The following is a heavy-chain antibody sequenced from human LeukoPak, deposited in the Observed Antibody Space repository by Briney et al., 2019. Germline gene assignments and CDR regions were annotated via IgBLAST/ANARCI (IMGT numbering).Heavy chain of an antibody. CDR3: ARGLNYDSSGYLIDY. Sequence: ASVKVSCKASGYTFTGYYMHWVRQAPGQGLEWMGRINPNSGGTNYAQKFQGRVTMTRDTSISTAYMELSSLRSEDTAVYYCARGLNYDSSGYLIDYWGQGTLVTVSS. D-gene: IGHD3-22*01. J-gene: IGHJ4*02. CDR2: INPNSGGT. V-gene: IGHV1-2*06. CDR1: GYTFTGYY.